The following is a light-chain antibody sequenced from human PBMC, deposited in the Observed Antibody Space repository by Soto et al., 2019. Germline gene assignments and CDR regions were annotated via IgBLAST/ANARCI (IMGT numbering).Light chain of an antibody. CDR1: QSVSSN. CDR2: VAS. V-gene: IGKV3-15*01. Sequence: EIVMTQSRATLSVSPGERATLSCRASQSVSSNLAWYQQKPGQAPRLLIFVASTRATGIPARFTGSGSGTEFTLTISSLQSDDFAMYYCQQYNNWPLTFGGGTKVDIK. CDR3: QQYNNWPLT. J-gene: IGKJ4*01.